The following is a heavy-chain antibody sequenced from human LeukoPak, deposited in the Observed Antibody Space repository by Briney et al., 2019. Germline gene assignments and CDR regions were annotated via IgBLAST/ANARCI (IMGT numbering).Heavy chain of an antibody. D-gene: IGHD7-27*01. V-gene: IGHV4-39*07. J-gene: IGHJ4*02. CDR3: ARDHNWGIFDY. Sequence: SETLSLTCTVSGDSISSSTYYWGWIRQPPGKGLEWIGSIYFGGGTYYNPSLKSRVTVSVDASKNQFSLRLSSVTAADTAVYYCARDHNWGIFDYWGQGTLVTVSS. CDR2: IYFGGGT. CDR1: GDSISSSTYY.